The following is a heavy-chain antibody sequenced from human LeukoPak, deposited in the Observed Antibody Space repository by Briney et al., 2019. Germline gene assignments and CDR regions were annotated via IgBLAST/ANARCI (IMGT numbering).Heavy chain of an antibody. D-gene: IGHD6-13*01. J-gene: IGHJ6*02. CDR3: ARDVATAEVGGYYYGMDV. CDR2: ISYDGSNK. Sequence: GGSLRLSCAASGFTFSSYGMHWVRQAPGKGLEWVAVISYDGSNKYYADSVKGRFTISRDNSKNTLYLQMNSLRAEDTAVYYCARDVATAEVGGYYYGMDVWGQGTTVTVSS. V-gene: IGHV3-30*03. CDR1: GFTFSSYG.